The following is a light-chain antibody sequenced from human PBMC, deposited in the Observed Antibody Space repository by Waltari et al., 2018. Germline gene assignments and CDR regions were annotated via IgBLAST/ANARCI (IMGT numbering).Light chain of an antibody. CDR3: QQYNNWPPVFT. J-gene: IGKJ3*01. CDR1: HSISNN. CDR2: GAS. V-gene: IGKV3-15*01. Sequence: EIVLTQSPATLTVSPGERAPLSCRASHSISNNLAWYQQKPGQAPRLLSYGASARATGIPARFSGSGSGTEFTLTISSLQSEDFAIYYCQQYNNWPPVFTFGPGTKVDF.